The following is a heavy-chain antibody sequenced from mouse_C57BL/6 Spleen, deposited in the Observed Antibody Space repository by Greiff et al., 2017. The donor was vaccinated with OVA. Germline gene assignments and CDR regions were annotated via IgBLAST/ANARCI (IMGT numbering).Heavy chain of an antibody. J-gene: IGHJ2*01. Sequence: VQLQQPGAELVKPGASVKMSCKASGYTFTSYWITWVKQRPGQGLEWIGDIYPGSGSTNYNEKFKSKATLTVDTSSSTAYMQLSSLTSEDSAVYYCARSGQLRLRAGYFDYWGQGTTLTVSS. CDR2: IYPGSGST. CDR1: GYTFTSYW. CDR3: ARSGQLRLRAGYFDY. D-gene: IGHD3-2*02. V-gene: IGHV1-55*01.